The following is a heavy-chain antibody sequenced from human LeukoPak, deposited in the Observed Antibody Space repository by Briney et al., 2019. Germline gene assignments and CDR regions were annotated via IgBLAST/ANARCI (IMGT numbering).Heavy chain of an antibody. D-gene: IGHD3-16*01. CDR2: MYDSGST. CDR1: GGSISSYH. Sequence: SETLSLTCTVSGGSISSYHWSWIRQPPGKGLEWIGFMYDSGSTSYNPSLKSRVTISVDTSRNQFSLKLSSVTAADTAVYYCARDNDSRDPPHFDYWGQGTLVTVSS. V-gene: IGHV4-59*01. J-gene: IGHJ4*02. CDR3: ARDNDSRDPPHFDY.